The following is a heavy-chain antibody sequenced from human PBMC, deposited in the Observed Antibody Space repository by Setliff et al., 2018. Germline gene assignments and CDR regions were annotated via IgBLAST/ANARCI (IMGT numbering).Heavy chain of an antibody. CDR2: ISAYNGNT. V-gene: IGHV1-18*01. J-gene: IGHJ6*02. Sequence: GASVKVSCKASGYTFTSYGISWVRQAPGQGLEWMGWISAYNGNTNYAQKLQGRVTMTTDTSTSTAYMELRSLRSDDTAVYYCARDYYDSSGPPAVGMDVWGQGTTVTVS. CDR1: GYTFTSYG. D-gene: IGHD3-22*01. CDR3: ARDYYDSSGPPAVGMDV.